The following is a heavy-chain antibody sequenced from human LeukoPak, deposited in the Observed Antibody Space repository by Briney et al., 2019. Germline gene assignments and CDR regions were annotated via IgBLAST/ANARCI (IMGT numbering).Heavy chain of an antibody. CDR2: MNPNSGNT. CDR1: GYTFTSYD. V-gene: IGHV1-8*01. J-gene: IGHJ4*02. D-gene: IGHD2-2*02. Sequence: ASVKGSCKASGYTFTSYDINWVRQATGQGLEWMGWMNPNSGNTGYAQKFQGRVNMTRNTSISTANMELSSLRSEDTAAYYWSRGHDRAAAIGYWGQGTLVTVSS. CDR3: SRGHDRAAAIGY.